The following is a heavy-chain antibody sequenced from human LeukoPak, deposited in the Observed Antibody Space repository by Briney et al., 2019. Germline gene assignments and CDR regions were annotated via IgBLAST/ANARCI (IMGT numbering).Heavy chain of an antibody. J-gene: IGHJ4*02. Sequence: SETLSLTCAVYGGSFSGYYCSWIRQPPGKGLEWVGEIDNRGSRNHNPSLKSRVTISLDTSKNQFSLKLSSVTPADTAVYYCARALASDGSGSHHYWGQGTLVTVSS. V-gene: IGHV4-34*01. CDR1: GGSFSGYY. CDR2: IDNRGSR. CDR3: ARALASDGSGSHHY. D-gene: IGHD3-10*01.